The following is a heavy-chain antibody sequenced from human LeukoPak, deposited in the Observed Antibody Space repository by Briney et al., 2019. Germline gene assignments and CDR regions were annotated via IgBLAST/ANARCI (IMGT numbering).Heavy chain of an antibody. CDR2: INHRGST. CDR3: EREEDCSGGICYLGNAFDI. Sequence: SETLSLTCAVCGGSFSGYYWSWIRQPPGKGLEWIGEINHRGSTNYNASLKSRVTISIDTSKNQFSLKLSSVPAADTAVYYCEREEDCSGGICYLGNAFDIWGQGTVVTVSS. D-gene: IGHD2-15*01. V-gene: IGHV4-34*01. J-gene: IGHJ3*02. CDR1: GGSFSGYY.